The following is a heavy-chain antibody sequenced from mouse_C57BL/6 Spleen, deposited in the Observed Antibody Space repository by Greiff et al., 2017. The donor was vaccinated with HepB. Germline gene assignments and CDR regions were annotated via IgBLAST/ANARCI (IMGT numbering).Heavy chain of an antibody. J-gene: IGHJ2*01. CDR2: IYPGDGDT. V-gene: IGHV1-82*01. Sequence: VQLQQSGPELVKPGASVKISCKASGYAFSSSWMNWVKQRPGKGLEWIGRIYPGDGDTNYNGKFKGKATLTADKSSSTAYMQLSSLTSEDSAVYFCANYGSTKYYFDYWGQGTTLTVSS. CDR1: GYAFSSSW. CDR3: ANYGSTKYYFDY. D-gene: IGHD1-1*01.